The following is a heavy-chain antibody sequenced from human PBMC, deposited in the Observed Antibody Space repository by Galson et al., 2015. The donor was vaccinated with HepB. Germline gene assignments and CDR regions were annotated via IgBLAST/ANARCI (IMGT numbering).Heavy chain of an antibody. CDR3: ARGDYYGNSMQWYFDL. CDR1: GDSISTYY. V-gene: IGHV4-59*01. J-gene: IGHJ2*01. D-gene: IGHD3-10*01. CDR2: ISYTGSA. Sequence: LSLTCTISGDSISTYYWSWIRQPPGKGLEWLGYISYTGSANYNPSLKSRVTISVDTSKNQFSLKLSSVTAADTAVYYCARGDYYGNSMQWYFDLWGRGTLVTVSS.